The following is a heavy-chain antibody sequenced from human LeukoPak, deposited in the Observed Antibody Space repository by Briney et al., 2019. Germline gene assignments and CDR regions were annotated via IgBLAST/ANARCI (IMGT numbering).Heavy chain of an antibody. CDR2: ISSSSSYI. CDR1: GFTFSSYS. V-gene: IGHV3-21*01. J-gene: IGHJ4*02. Sequence: PGGSLRLSCAASGFTFSSYSMNWVRQAPGKGLEWVSSISSSSSYICYADSVKGRFTISRDNAKNSLYLQMNSLRAEDTAVYYCARVQMATISYWGQGTLVTVSS. CDR3: ARVQMATISY. D-gene: IGHD5-24*01.